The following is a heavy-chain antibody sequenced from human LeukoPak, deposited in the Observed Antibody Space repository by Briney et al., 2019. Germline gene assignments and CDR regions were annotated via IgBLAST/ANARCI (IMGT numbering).Heavy chain of an antibody. V-gene: IGHV4-61*01. D-gene: IGHD3-10*01. CDR2: IYYSGST. CDR3: ARGGFDI. Sequence: PSETLSLTCTVSGGSISSSSYYWSWIRQPPGKGLEWIGYIYYSGSTNYNPSLKSRVTISVDTSKNQFSLKLSSVTAADTAVYYCARGGFDIWGQGTMVTVSS. J-gene: IGHJ3*02. CDR1: GGSISSSSYY.